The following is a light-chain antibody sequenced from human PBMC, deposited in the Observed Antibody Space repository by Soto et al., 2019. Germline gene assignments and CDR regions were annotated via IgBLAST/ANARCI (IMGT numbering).Light chain of an antibody. Sequence: DIQMTQSPSSLSASVEDRVIITCRASQSISNHLNWYQQKPGKDPKLLIFAASSLQSGVPSRFSGRRSGPDFTLTISSLQPEDFATYYCQQSYSSPPTFGQGTKVEIK. CDR2: AAS. V-gene: IGKV1-39*01. CDR1: QSISNH. CDR3: QQSYSSPPT. J-gene: IGKJ1*01.